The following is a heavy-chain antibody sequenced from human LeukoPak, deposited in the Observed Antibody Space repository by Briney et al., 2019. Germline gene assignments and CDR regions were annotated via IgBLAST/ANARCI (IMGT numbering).Heavy chain of an antibody. V-gene: IGHV4-59*13. CDR3: ARLRGNYFPDY. J-gene: IGHJ4*02. CDR2: IYYSGST. Sequence: PSETLSLTCIVSGGSMSGYYWTWIRQPPGKGLEWIAYIYYSGSTNYNPSLKSRVTISVDTSKNQFSLRLSSVTAADTAVYYCARLRGNYFPDYWGQGTLVTVSS. CDR1: GGSMSGYY. D-gene: IGHD2/OR15-2a*01.